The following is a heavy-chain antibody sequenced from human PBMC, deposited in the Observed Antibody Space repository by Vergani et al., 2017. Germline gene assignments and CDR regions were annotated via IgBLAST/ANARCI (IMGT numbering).Heavy chain of an antibody. D-gene: IGHD6-19*01. J-gene: IGHJ4*02. Sequence: QVQLVESGGGVVQPGRSLRLSCAASGFTFSSYAMHWVRQAPGKGLEWVAVISYDGSNKYYADSVKGRFTISRDNSKNTLYLQMNSLRAEDTAVYYCARRDSIAVASCVDYWGQGTLVTVSS. CDR3: ARRDSIAVASCVDY. CDR1: GFTFSSYA. CDR2: ISYDGSNK. V-gene: IGHV3-30-3*01.